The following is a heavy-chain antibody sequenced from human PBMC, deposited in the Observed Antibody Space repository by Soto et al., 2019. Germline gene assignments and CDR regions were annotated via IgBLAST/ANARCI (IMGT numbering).Heavy chain of an antibody. V-gene: IGHV1-3*01. J-gene: IGHJ4*02. CDR2: INAGNGNT. D-gene: IGHD1-7*01. CDR3: ARGSQAGTSEASFDY. CDR1: GYTFTSYV. Sequence: GASVKVSCKASGYTFTSYVLHWVRQAPGQRLEWMGWINAGNGNTKYSQKFQGRVTITRDTSASTAYMELSSLRSEDTAVYYCARGSQAGTSEASFDYWGQGTLVTVSS.